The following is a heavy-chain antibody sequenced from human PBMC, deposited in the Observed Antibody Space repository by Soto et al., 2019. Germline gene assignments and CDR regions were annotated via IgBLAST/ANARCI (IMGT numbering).Heavy chain of an antibody. CDR2: ISPKNGNT. Sequence: VRQAPGQGLEWMGWISPKNGNTNYAQNFQDRVTMTADTSSSTAYMELRGLRSYYTATEYCTSSYDSGFASLGQGTLVTGFS. CDR3: TSSYDSGFAS. V-gene: IGHV1-18*01. D-gene: IGHD3-3*01. J-gene: IGHJ5*01.